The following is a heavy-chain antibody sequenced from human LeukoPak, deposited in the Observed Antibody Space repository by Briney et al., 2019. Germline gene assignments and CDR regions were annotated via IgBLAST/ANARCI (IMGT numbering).Heavy chain of an antibody. D-gene: IGHD6-19*01. CDR2: IKQDGSEK. CDR1: GFTFSSYW. J-gene: IGHJ4*02. V-gene: IGHV3-7*01. CDR3: ARDPGPVAGYGRYDY. Sequence: PGGSLRLSCAASGFTFSSYWMSWVRQAPGKGLEWVANIKQDGSEKYYVDSVKGRFTISRDNAKNSLYLQMNSLRAEDTAVYYCARDPGPVAGYGRYDYWGQGTLVTVSS.